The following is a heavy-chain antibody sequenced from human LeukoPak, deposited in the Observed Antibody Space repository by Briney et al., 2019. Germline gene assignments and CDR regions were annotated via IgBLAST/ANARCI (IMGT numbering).Heavy chain of an antibody. CDR3: ARNYDCSGYPFDY. V-gene: IGHV3-23*01. CDR1: GFTFCSFA. CDR2: IFGSGGSP. Sequence: PGGSLRLSCEASGFTFCSFAMYWVRQAPGKGLDWIAGIFGSGGSPHYADSVKGRFTISRDNSKNTVYLQMNSLRAEDTAVYYCARNYDCSGYPFDYWGQGTLVTVSS. J-gene: IGHJ4*02. D-gene: IGHD3-22*01.